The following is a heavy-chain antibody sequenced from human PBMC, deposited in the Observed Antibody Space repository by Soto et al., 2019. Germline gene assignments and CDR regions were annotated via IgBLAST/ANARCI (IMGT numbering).Heavy chain of an antibody. CDR3: AKASWEYGDYDYFDY. Sequence: GGSLRLSCAASAFTFSSYAMTWVRQAPGKGLEWVSAISGSGGSTYYADSVKGRFTISRDNSKNTLSLQMNSLRTEDTAVYYCAKASWEYGDYDYFDYWGQGTLVTVSS. J-gene: IGHJ4*02. D-gene: IGHD4-17*01. CDR2: ISGSGGST. V-gene: IGHV3-23*01. CDR1: AFTFSSYA.